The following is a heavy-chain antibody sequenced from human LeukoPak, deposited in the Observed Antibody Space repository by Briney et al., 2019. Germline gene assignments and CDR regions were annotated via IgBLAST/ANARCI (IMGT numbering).Heavy chain of an antibody. CDR1: RGSITPYY. V-gene: IGHV4-59*12. CDR2: IYYSGST. Sequence: PSETLSLTCTVSRGSITPYYWTWIRQPPGKGLEWIGSIYYSGSTYYNPSLKSRVTISVDTSKNQFSLKLSSVTAADTAVYYCARVVYCSSTSCYGGTYFDYWGQGTLVTVSS. D-gene: IGHD2-2*01. CDR3: ARVVYCSSTSCYGGTYFDY. J-gene: IGHJ4*02.